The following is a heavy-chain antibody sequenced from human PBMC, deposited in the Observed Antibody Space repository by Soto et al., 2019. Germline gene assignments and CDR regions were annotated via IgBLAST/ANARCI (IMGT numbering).Heavy chain of an antibody. CDR1: GFTFSGDW. CDR3: TRDTFGARDY. J-gene: IGHJ4*02. CDR2: IDPYETGI. Sequence: EVQLVESGGGLVQPGGSLRLSCTDSGFTFSGDWMHWVHQAPGKGLVWVSRIDPYETGISYADSVKGRFTISRDNAKSTLYLQMNSLRVEDMAVYYCTRDTFGARDYWGQGTLVTVSS. D-gene: IGHD3-10*01. V-gene: IGHV3-74*01.